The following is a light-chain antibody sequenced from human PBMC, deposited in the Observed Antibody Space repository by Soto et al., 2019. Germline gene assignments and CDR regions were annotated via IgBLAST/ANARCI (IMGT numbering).Light chain of an antibody. J-gene: IGLJ2*01. CDR3: QSYDSGLSGAI. CDR2: ANT. V-gene: IGLV1-40*01. Sequence: QSVLTQPPSVSGAPGQRVTISCSGTTSNIGAGYDVYWYQLLPGTAPKLLIYANTDRPSGVPDRFSGSKSGTSASLAITGLQAEDDADYYCQSYDSGLSGAIFGGGTKLTVL. CDR1: TSNIGAGYD.